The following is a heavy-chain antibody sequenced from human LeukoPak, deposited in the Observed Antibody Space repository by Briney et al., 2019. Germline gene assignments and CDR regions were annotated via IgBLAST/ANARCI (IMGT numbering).Heavy chain of an antibody. Sequence: KPSETLSLTCTVSGGSISSYYWSRIRQPPGKGLEWIGNIYYSGSTNYNPSLKSRVTISVDTSKNQFSLKLSAVTAADTAVYYCARELSFDYYGSGSLPDCWGQGTLVTVSS. CDR2: IYYSGST. V-gene: IGHV4-59*01. J-gene: IGHJ4*02. CDR3: ARELSFDYYGSGSLPDC. D-gene: IGHD3-10*01. CDR1: GGSISSYY.